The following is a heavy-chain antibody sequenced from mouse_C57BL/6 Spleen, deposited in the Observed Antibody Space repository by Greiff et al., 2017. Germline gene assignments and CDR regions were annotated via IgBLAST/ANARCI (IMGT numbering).Heavy chain of an antibody. D-gene: IGHD2-1*01. CDR2: IYPGDGDT. V-gene: IGHV1-80*01. J-gene: IGHJ1*03. CDR3: ARGNNWYFDV. CDR1: GYAFSSYW. Sequence: QVQLKQSGAELVKPGASVKISCKASGYAFSSYWMNWVKQRPGTGLEWIGQIYPGDGDTNYNGKFKGKATLTADKSSSTAYMQLSSLTSEDSAVYFCARGNNWYFDVWGTGTTVTVSS.